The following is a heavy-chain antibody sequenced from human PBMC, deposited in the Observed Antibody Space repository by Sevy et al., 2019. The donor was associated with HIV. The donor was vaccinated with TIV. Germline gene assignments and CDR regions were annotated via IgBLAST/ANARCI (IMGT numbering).Heavy chain of an antibody. CDR1: GGSISSYY. V-gene: IGHV4-59*01. J-gene: IGHJ3*02. D-gene: IGHD5-18*01. CDR3: ARGYRFGYDAFDI. Sequence: SETLSLTCTVSGGSISSYYWTWIRQPPGKGLEWIGYIYEDGGTNYNPSLKSRVSVSADTSKNQFSLKLSAVTAADTAVYYGARGYRFGYDAFDIWGQGTVVTVSS. CDR2: IYEDGGT.